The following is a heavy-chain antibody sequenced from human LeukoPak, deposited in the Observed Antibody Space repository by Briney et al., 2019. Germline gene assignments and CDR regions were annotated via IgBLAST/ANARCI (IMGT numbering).Heavy chain of an antibody. J-gene: IGHJ6*02. D-gene: IGHD5-18*01. CDR3: ARLRYSYGLYYGMDV. Sequence: SETLSLTCTVSGGSISSSSYYWGWIRQPPGKGLEWIGSIYYSGSTYYNPSLKSRVTISVDTSKNQFSLKLSSVTAADTAVYYCARLRYSYGLYYGMDVWGQGTTVIVSS. CDR1: GGSISSSSYY. V-gene: IGHV4-39*01. CDR2: IYYSGST.